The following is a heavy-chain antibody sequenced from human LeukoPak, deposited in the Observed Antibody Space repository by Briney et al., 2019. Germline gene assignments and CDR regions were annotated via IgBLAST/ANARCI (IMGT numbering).Heavy chain of an antibody. CDR1: GYTFTSYD. CDR2: MNPNSGNT. V-gene: IGHV1-8*01. CDR3: ARGGDSSGFDAFDI. D-gene: IGHD3-22*01. Sequence: EASVKVSCKASGYTFTSYDINWVRQAPGQGLEWMGWMNPNSGNTGYAQKFQGRVTMTRNTSISTAYMELSSLRSEDTAVYYCARGGDSSGFDAFDIWGQGTMVTVSS. J-gene: IGHJ3*02.